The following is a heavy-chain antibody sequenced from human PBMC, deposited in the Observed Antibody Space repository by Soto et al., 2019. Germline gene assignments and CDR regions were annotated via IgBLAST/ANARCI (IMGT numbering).Heavy chain of an antibody. D-gene: IGHD3-3*01. CDR2: MNPNSGNT. Sequence: ASVKVSCKASGYTFTSYDINWVRQATGQGLEWMGRMNPNSGNTGYAQKFQGRVTMTRNTSISTAYMELSSLRSEDTAVYYCASPARNYDFWSGYSFDIWGQGTMVTVS. J-gene: IGHJ3*02. CDR1: GYTFTSYD. CDR3: ASPARNYDFWSGYSFDI. V-gene: IGHV1-8*01.